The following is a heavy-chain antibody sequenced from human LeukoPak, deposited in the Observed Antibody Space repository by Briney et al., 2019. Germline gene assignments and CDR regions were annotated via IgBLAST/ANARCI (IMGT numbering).Heavy chain of an antibody. D-gene: IGHD1-7*01. J-gene: IGHJ4*02. CDR3: ARDYIDLGNYTPLGY. CDR2: INPNSGDT. V-gene: IGHV1-2*02. Sequence: GGSVKVSCKASGYTFTAYYVHWVRQAPGQGLEWMGWINPNSGDTSSAQKFQGRVTMTRDTSISTVYMELSSLRSDDTAVYYCARDYIDLGNYTPLGYWGQGTLVTVSS. CDR1: GYTFTAYY.